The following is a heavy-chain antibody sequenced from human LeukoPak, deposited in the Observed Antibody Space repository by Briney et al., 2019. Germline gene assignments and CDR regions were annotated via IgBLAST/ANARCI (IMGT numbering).Heavy chain of an antibody. D-gene: IGHD2-15*01. CDR3: AVVVAATPHYYYYYMDV. V-gene: IGHV4-31*03. CDR2: LYYGGST. CDR1: GGSISSGGYS. J-gene: IGHJ6*03. Sequence: PSETLSLTCTVSGGSISSGGYSWSWIRQHPGKGLEWIGHLYYGGSTYYNPSLKSRVPISVDTSKNQFSLKLSSVTAADTAAYYCAVVVAATPHYYYYYMDVWGKGTTVTAS.